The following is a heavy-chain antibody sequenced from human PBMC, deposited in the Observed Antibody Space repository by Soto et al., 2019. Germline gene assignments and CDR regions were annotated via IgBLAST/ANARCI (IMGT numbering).Heavy chain of an antibody. CDR3: AKDHRGSSWSSSNFDY. CDR1: GFTFSSYA. J-gene: IGHJ4*02. CDR2: ISGSGGST. D-gene: IGHD6-13*01. Sequence: GGSLRLSCAASGFTFSSYAMSWVGQAPGKGLEWVSAISGSGGSTYYADSVKGRFTISRDNSKNTLYLQMNSLRAEDTAVYYCAKDHRGSSWSSSNFDYWGQGTLVTVSS. V-gene: IGHV3-23*01.